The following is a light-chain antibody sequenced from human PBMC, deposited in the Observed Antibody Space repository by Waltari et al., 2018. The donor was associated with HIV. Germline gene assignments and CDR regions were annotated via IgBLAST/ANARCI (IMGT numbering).Light chain of an antibody. V-gene: IGLV1-44*01. J-gene: IGLJ3*02. CDR1: SHNIGLNT. CDR3: AVWDATLGGWV. Sequence: QSVLTQPPSASGTPGQRVTISCSGISHNIGLNTVNWYRQVPGTAPHLLIYSTNLRSPGVPDRFSGSKSDTSASLAISGLQSEDEADYYCAVWDATLGGWVFGGGTKVTVL. CDR2: STN.